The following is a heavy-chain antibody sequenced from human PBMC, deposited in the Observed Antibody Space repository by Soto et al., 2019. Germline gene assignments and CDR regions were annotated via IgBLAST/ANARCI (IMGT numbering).Heavy chain of an antibody. Sequence: EVQLLESGGGLVQPGGSLRLSCAASGFTFSSYAMSWVRQAPGKGLEWVSGISGSGDSTYYADSVKGRFTISRDNSKNTLYLQMRSLRAEDKDVYYCAKGVPGIAVAGTGYFQHWGQGTLVTVSS. CDR3: AKGVPGIAVAGTGYFQH. CDR2: ISGSGDST. D-gene: IGHD6-19*01. V-gene: IGHV3-23*01. J-gene: IGHJ1*01. CDR1: GFTFSSYA.